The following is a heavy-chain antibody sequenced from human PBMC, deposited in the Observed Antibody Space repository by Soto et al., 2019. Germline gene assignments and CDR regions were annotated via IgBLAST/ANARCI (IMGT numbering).Heavy chain of an antibody. Sequence: QLQLQESGSGLVKPSQTLSLTCAVSGGSISSSVYSWSWIRQPLGKGLEGVGYIYHSGNTYYNPSLKSRVNISADRSNNQFSLKLSSVTAADTAVYFCARVHGDYGRYFDYWGQGTLVTVSS. CDR1: GGSISSSVYS. D-gene: IGHD4-17*01. CDR2: IYHSGNT. CDR3: ARVHGDYGRYFDY. V-gene: IGHV4-30-2*01. J-gene: IGHJ4*02.